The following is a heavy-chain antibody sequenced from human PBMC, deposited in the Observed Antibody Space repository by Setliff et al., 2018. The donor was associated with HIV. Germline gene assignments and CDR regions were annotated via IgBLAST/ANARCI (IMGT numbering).Heavy chain of an antibody. CDR2: INHSGST. Sequence: TLSLTCTVPGGSISSYYWSWIRQPPGKGLEWIGEINHSGSTNYNPSLKSRVTISVDTSKNQFSLKLSSVTAAEPAVYYCARSVRHRTVTMIVGRFDPWGQGALVTVSS. J-gene: IGHJ5*02. CDR3: ARSVRHRTVTMIVGRFDP. CDR1: GGSISSYY. D-gene: IGHD3-22*01. V-gene: IGHV4-34*01.